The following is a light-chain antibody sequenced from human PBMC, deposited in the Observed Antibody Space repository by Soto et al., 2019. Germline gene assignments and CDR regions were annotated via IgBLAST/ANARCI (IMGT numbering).Light chain of an antibody. Sequence: DIQMTQSPSTLSASIGDRVTITCRASQIIGTWLAWYQQKPGKAPKLLIYKASSLESGVPFRFSGSGSGAEFTLTISSLQPDDFATYYCQHLHSYPYTFGQGTRLEI. J-gene: IGKJ5*01. V-gene: IGKV1-5*03. CDR2: KAS. CDR1: QIIGTW. CDR3: QHLHSYPYT.